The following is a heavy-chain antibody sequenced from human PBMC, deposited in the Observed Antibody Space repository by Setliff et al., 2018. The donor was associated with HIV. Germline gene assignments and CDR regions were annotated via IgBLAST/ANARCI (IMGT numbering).Heavy chain of an antibody. Sequence: LRLSCAASGFTFSSYEMNWVRQAPGKGLEWISYISSSGDTIYYADSVKGRFTISRDNAKNSLYLQMNSLRAEDTAVYYCARDGGGYAFDIWGQGTMVPVSS. J-gene: IGHJ3*02. D-gene: IGHD2-15*01. V-gene: IGHV3-48*03. CDR1: GFTFSSYE. CDR2: ISSSGDTI. CDR3: ARDGGGYAFDI.